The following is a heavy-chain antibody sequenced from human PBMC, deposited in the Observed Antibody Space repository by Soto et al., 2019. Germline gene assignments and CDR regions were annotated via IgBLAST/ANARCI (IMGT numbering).Heavy chain of an antibody. CDR3: ARDTSVVRGVIITGNWYFDL. CDR1: GGTFSSYT. Sequence: QVQLVQSGAEVKKPGSSVKVSCKASGGTFSSYTISWVRQAHGQGLEWMGRIIPILGIANYAQKFQGRVKITADKATSTAYMDLSSLRSEDTAVYYCARDTSVVRGVIITGNWYFDLWGGGTLVTVSS. D-gene: IGHD3-10*01. V-gene: IGHV1-69*08. J-gene: IGHJ2*01. CDR2: IIPILGIA.